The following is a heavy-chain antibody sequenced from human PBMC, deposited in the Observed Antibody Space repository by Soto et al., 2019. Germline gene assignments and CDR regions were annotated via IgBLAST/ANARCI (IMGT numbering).Heavy chain of an antibody. CDR1: GGSISSYY. J-gene: IGHJ4*02. CDR3: ARHQGAGTGSWWLDD. Sequence: PSETLSLTCTVSGGSISSYYWSWIRQPPGKGLEWIGYIYYSRSTNYNPSLKSRVTISVDTSKNQFSLKLSSVTAADTAVYYCARHQGAGTGSWWLDDWGQGTLVTVSS. D-gene: IGHD3-10*01. CDR2: IYYSRST. V-gene: IGHV4-59*08.